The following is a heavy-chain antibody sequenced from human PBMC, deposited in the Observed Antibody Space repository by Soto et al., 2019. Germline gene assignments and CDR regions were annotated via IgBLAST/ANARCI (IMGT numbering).Heavy chain of an antibody. V-gene: IGHV3-13*05. D-gene: IGHD1-26*01. CDR1: GFSFRDYD. J-gene: IGHJ6*02. CDR2: LGAARDP. Sequence: EVQLVESGGGSVQPGESLRLSCAASGFSFRDYDMHWVRQRKGKGLEWVSALGAARDPYYVGSVKCRFSVSRDNAQNSLFLPMNILRVDDTAVYFCARAYLGRLPRRADYYYAMDVWGRGTTVTVSS. CDR3: ARAYLGRLPRRADYYYAMDV.